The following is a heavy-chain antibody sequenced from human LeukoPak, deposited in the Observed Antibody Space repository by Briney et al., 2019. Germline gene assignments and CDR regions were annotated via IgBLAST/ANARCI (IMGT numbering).Heavy chain of an antibody. CDR2: IYYSGST. CDR1: GGSISSGGYY. D-gene: IGHD3-10*01. CDR3: ARVGVTMVRGVIIRAIDI. Sequence: PSQTLCLTCTVSGGSISSGGYYRSWIRQHPGKGLEWIGYIYYSGSTYYNPSLKSRVTISVDTSKNQFSLKLSSVTAADTAVYYCARVGVTMVRGVIIRAIDIWGQGTMVTASS. J-gene: IGHJ3*02. V-gene: IGHV4-31*03.